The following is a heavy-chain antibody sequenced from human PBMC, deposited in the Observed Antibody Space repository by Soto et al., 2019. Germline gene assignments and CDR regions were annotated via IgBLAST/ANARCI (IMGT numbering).Heavy chain of an antibody. CDR1: GYTFTGYY. CDR3: ARGLVSEQLVQSY. J-gene: IGHJ4*02. V-gene: IGHV1-2*02. Sequence: GASVKVSCKASGYTFTGYYMHCVRQAPGQGLEWMGWINPNSGGTNYAQKFQGRVTMTRDTSISTAYMELSRLRSDGTAVYYCARGLVSEQLVQSYWGQGTLVTVSS. D-gene: IGHD6-6*01. CDR2: INPNSGGT.